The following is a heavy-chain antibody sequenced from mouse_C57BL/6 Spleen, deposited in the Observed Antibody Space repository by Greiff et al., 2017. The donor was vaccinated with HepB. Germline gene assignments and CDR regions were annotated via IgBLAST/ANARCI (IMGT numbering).Heavy chain of an antibody. CDR1: GYTFTDYY. CDR2: INPNNGGT. J-gene: IGHJ2*01. Sequence: VQLQQSGPELVKPGASVKISCKASGYTFTDYYMNWVKQSHGKSLEWIGDINPNNGGTSYNQKFKGKATLTVDKSSSTAYMELRSLTSEDSAVYYCARGWDGEDYWGQGTTLTVSS. D-gene: IGHD4-1*01. V-gene: IGHV1-26*01. CDR3: ARGWDGEDY.